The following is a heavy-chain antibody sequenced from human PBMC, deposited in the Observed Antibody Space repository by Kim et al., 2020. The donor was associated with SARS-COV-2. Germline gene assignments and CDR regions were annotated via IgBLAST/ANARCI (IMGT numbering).Heavy chain of an antibody. D-gene: IGHD6-25*01. CDR1: GFTFGNYA. Sequence: GGSLRLSCAASGFTFGNYAMSWVRQAPGKGLEWVSAIRGSDVTTYYADSVKGRFTISRDNSKNTLNLQMNSLRAEDTAVYYCAKALDSTGWHYFDYWGQGTLVTVSS. J-gene: IGHJ4*02. V-gene: IGHV3-23*01. CDR3: AKALDSTGWHYFDY. CDR2: IRGSDVTT.